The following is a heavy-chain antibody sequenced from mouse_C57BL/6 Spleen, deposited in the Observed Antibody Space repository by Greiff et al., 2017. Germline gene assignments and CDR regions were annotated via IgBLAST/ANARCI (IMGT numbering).Heavy chain of an antibody. J-gene: IGHJ4*01. V-gene: IGHV1-64*01. CDR1: GYTFTSYW. D-gene: IGHD1-1*01. CDR2: IHPNSGST. Sequence: QVQLQQPGAELVKPGASVKLSCKASGYTFTSYWMHWVKQRPGQGLEWIGMIHPNSGSTNYNEKFKSKATLTVDKSSSTAYMQLSSLTSEDSAVYYCARIYYYGSSYNYYAMDYWGQGTSVTVSS. CDR3: ARIYYYGSSYNYYAMDY.